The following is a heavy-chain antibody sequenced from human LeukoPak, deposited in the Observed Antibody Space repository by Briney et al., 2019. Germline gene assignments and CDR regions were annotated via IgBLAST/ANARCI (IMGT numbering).Heavy chain of an antibody. CDR1: GFTFSNYW. CDR2: IKSDGTST. J-gene: IGHJ4*02. CDR3: ARGSGTYYYDSSDLDY. D-gene: IGHD3-22*01. V-gene: IGHV3-74*01. Sequence: GGSLRLSCAASGFTFSNYWMHWVRQVPGKGLVWVSRIKSDGTSTFYADSVKGRFTISRDNSKNTLYLQMNSLRAEDTAVYYCARGSGTYYYDSSDLDYWGQGTLVTVSS.